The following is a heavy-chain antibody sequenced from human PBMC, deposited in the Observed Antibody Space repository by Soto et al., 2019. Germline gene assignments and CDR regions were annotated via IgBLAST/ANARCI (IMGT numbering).Heavy chain of an antibody. J-gene: IGHJ4*02. Sequence: GGSLRLSCAASGFTFSSYAMSWVRQAPGKGLEWVAVITDDGSNKYYAGSVKGRFTISRDNSKNTLYLQMNSLRAEDTAVYYCAKDETFDYWGQGTLVTVSS. CDR1: GFTFSSYA. V-gene: IGHV3-30*04. CDR3: AKDETFDY. CDR2: ITDDGSNK.